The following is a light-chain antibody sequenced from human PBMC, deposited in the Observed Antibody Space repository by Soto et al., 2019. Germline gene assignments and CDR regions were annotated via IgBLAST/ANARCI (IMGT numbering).Light chain of an antibody. J-gene: IGLJ2*01. V-gene: IGLV2-14*01. CDR1: SSDIGGYNY. Sequence: QSALTQPASVSGSPGQSITISCTGTSSDIGGYNYVSWYQQHPGKGPKLMIYEVSNRPSGVSDRFSGSKSGNTASLTISGLQAEDEAHYFCSSYASSSPVVFGGGTQLTVL. CDR3: SSYASSSPVV. CDR2: EVS.